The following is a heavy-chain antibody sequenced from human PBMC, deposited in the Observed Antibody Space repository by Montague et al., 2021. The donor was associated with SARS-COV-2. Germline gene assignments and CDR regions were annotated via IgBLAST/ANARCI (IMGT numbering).Heavy chain of an antibody. CDR3: ARVGRQQLVRLSGMDV. J-gene: IGHJ6*02. Sequence: SETLSLTCTVSGGSISSSSCYWGWIRQPPGKGLEWIGSIYYSGSTYYNPSLKRRVTISVDTSKNQFSLKLGSVTAADTAVYYCARVGRQQLVRLSGMDVWGQGTTVTVSS. V-gene: IGHV4-39*07. D-gene: IGHD6-13*01. CDR2: IYYSGST. CDR1: GGSISSSSCY.